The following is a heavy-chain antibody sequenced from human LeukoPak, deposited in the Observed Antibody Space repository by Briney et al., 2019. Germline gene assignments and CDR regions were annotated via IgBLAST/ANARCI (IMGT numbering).Heavy chain of an antibody. Sequence: SETLSLTCTVSGGSVSSGGYYWSWIRQHPGKGLEWIGYIYYSGSTYYNPSLKSRVTISVDTSENQFSLKLSSVTAADTAVYYCARVKTYYFDYWGQGTLVTVSS. CDR1: GGSVSSGGYY. CDR2: IYYSGST. J-gene: IGHJ4*02. V-gene: IGHV4-31*03. CDR3: ARVKTYYFDY.